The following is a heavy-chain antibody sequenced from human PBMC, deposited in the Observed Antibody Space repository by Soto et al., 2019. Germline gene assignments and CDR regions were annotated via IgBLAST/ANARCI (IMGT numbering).Heavy chain of an antibody. CDR3: AKDTKIAAAGYGMDV. V-gene: IGHV3-30*18. CDR1: GFTFSSYG. J-gene: IGHJ6*02. Sequence: GGSLRLSCAASGFTFSSYGMHWVRQAPGKGLEWVAVISYDGSNKYYADSVKGRFTISRDNSKNTLYLQMNSLRAEDTAVYYCAKDTKIAAAGYGMDVWGQGSTVTGSS. D-gene: IGHD6-13*01. CDR2: ISYDGSNK.